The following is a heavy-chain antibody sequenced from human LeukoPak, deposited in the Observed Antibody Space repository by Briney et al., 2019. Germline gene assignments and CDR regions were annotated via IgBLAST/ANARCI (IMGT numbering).Heavy chain of an antibody. CDR3: ARGNPEYYYDSSGYDY. D-gene: IGHD3-22*01. CDR2: INSRGTTI. V-gene: IGHV3-11*04. Sequence: PGGSLRLSCAASGFTFSDYYMTWIRQAPGKGLEWVSYINSRGTTIDYADSVKGRFTISRDNAKNSLYLQMNSLRAEDTAVYYCARGNPEYYYDSSGYDYWGQGTLVTVSS. CDR1: GFTFSDYY. J-gene: IGHJ4*02.